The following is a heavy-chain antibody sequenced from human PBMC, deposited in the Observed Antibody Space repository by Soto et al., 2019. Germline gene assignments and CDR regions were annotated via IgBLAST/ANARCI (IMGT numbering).Heavy chain of an antibody. CDR3: AKTTNGVWGFDY. CDR1: GFTFSSYA. CDR2: NSGSGGST. J-gene: IGHJ4*02. Sequence: EVQLLESGGGWVQPGGSLRLSCAASGFTFSSYAMSWVRQAPGKGLEWVSANSGSGGSTYYADSVKGRFTISRDNSKNTLYLQMNSLRAEDTAVYYCAKTTNGVWGFDYWGQGTLVTVAS. V-gene: IGHV3-23*01. D-gene: IGHD2-8*01.